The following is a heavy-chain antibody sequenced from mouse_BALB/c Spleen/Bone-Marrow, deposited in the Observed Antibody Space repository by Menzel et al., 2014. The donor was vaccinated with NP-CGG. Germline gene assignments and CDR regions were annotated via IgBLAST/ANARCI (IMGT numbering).Heavy chain of an antibody. D-gene: IGHD3-1*01. CDR2: IYPDSGST. CDR1: GYTFTSYW. J-gene: IGHJ3*01. V-gene: IGHV1S22*01. Sequence: LQQSGSELVRPGASVKLSCKASGYTFTSYWMHWVKQRPGQGLEWIGNIYPDSGSTNYDEKFKSKATLTVDTSSSTAYMQLSSLTSEDSAVYYCTRWAARAFAYWGQGTLVTVSA. CDR3: TRWAARAFAY.